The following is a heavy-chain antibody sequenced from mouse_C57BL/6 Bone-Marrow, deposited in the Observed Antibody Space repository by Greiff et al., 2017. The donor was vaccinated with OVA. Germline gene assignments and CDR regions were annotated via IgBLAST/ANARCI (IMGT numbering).Heavy chain of an antibody. V-gene: IGHV5-12*01. Sequence: DVMLVESGGGLVQPGGSLKLSCAASGFTFSDYYMYWVRQTPEKRLEWVAYISNGGGSTYYPDTVKGRFTISRDNAKNTLYLQMSRLKSEDTAMYYCARYGYVHYYAMDYWGQGTSVTVSS. CDR3: ARYGYVHYYAMDY. J-gene: IGHJ4*01. CDR1: GFTFSDYY. D-gene: IGHD2-2*01. CDR2: ISNGGGST.